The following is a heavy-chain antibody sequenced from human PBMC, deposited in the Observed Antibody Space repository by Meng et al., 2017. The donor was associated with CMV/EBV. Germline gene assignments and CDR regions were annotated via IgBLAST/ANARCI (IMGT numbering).Heavy chain of an antibody. CDR3: ARGINNLDY. Sequence: GESLKISCAASGFTFSSYAMHWVRQAPGKGLEWVAVISYDGSNKYYADSVKGRFTISRDNSKNTLYLQMNSLRAEDTAVYYCARGINNLDYWGQGTLVTVSS. CDR1: GFTFSSYA. CDR2: ISYDGSNK. J-gene: IGHJ4*02. V-gene: IGHV3-30-3*01. D-gene: IGHD3-16*01.